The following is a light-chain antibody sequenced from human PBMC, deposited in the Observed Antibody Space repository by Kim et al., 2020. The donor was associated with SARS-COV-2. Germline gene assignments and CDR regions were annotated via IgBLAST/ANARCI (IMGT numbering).Light chain of an antibody. Sequence: SASLSCKYSPSLLPMYGKTYVHWYLQKPGQPPQLLIHEISNRFSGVPERFSGSGSGTDFTLKISRVEAEDVGVYYCMQSKEFPLSFGGGTKVDIK. J-gene: IGKJ4*01. CDR2: EIS. CDR1: PSLLPMYGKTY. V-gene: IGKV2D-29*01. CDR3: MQSKEFPLS.